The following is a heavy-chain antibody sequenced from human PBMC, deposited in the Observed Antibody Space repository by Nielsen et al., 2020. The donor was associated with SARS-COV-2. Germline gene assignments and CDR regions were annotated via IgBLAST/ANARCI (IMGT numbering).Heavy chain of an antibody. Sequence: GESLKISCAASGFTFSNAWMSWVRQAPGKGLEWVGRIKSKTDGGTTDYAAPVKGRFTISRDDSKNTLYLQMNSLKTEDTAVYYCTAGVGGVISAGYWGQGTLVTVSS. D-gene: IGHD3-16*01. CDR2: IKSKTDGGTT. V-gene: IGHV3-15*01. CDR1: GFTFSNAW. J-gene: IGHJ4*02. CDR3: TAGVGGVISAGY.